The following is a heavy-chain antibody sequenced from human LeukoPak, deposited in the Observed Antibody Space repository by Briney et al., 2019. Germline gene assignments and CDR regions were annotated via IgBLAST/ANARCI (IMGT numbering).Heavy chain of an antibody. CDR3: ARELTGRYGQAC. V-gene: IGHV3-21*01. CDR1: GFTFSSYS. D-gene: IGHD3-9*01. CDR2: ISSSSSYI. J-gene: IGHJ4*02. Sequence: PGGSLRLSCAASGFTFSSYSMNWVRQAPGKGLEWVSSISSSSSYIYYADSVKGRFTISRDNAKNSLYLQMNSLRAEDTAVYYCARELTGRYGQACWGQGTLVTASS.